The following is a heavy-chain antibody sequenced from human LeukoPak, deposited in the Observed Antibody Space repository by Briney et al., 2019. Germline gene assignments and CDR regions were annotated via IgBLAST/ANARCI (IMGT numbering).Heavy chain of an antibody. J-gene: IGHJ4*02. CDR3: AKEFYYERKYFFDH. V-gene: IGHV3-15*01. D-gene: IGHD3-22*01. CDR2: IKRRTDGGAT. Sequence: PGGSLRLSCGASGFTFSGAWMSWVRQAPGKGLEWVGLIKRRTDGGATDYAAPVKGRFTISRDNSHNTLYLQMNSLRAEDTAVYYCAKEFYYERKYFFDHWGQGTLVTVSS. CDR1: GFTFSGAW.